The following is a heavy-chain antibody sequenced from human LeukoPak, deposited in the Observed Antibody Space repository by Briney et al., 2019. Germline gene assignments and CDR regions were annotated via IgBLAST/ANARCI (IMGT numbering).Heavy chain of an antibody. CDR3: ARVRGRGTYFLDY. CDR2: INHSGST. D-gene: IGHD1-26*01. V-gene: IGHV4-34*01. CDR1: GGSFSGYY. J-gene: IGHJ4*02. Sequence: PSETLSLTCAVYGGSFSGYYWSWIRQPPGKGLEWIGEINHSGSTNYNPSLKSRVTISVDTSKNQFSLKLSSVTAADTAMYYCARVRGRGTYFLDYWGQGTLVTVSS.